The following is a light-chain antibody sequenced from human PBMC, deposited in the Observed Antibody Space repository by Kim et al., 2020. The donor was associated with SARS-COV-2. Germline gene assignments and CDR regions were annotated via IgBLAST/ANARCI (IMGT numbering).Light chain of an antibody. CDR2: KDR. CDR3: QVWASSTAV. V-gene: IGLV3-9*01. CDR1: NIGSKN. J-gene: IGLJ3*02. Sequence: SYELTQPPSVSVSPGQTARITCGGNNIGSKNVHWYQQKPGQAPLLVIYKDRNRPSGIPERFSGSNSGNTATLTISRAQAGDEADYYCQVWASSTAVVGGG.